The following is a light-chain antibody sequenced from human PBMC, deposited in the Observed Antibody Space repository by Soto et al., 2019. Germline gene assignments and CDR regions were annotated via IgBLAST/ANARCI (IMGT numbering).Light chain of an antibody. J-gene: IGKJ1*01. CDR1: QSISSS. CDR2: GAS. V-gene: IGKV3-15*01. Sequence: EIVMTQSPVTLSVSPGERATLSCRASQSISSSLAWYQQKAGQAPRLLIYGASTLATAVPARFSGSASGTDFTLTLSSQQSEDIAIYYCQQYDNWWAFGQGTTVEIK. CDR3: QQYDNWWA.